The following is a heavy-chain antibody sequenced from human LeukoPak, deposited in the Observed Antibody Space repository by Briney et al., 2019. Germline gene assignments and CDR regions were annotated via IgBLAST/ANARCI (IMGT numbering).Heavy chain of an antibody. Sequence: GGSLRLSCTASAFTFSSYGMSWVRQAPGKGLEWVSAISGSGGITYYADSVKGRFTISRDNTKNTLYLQMNSLRAEDTAVYYCARGIASAGGPFDPWGQGTLVTVSS. J-gene: IGHJ5*02. D-gene: IGHD6-13*01. V-gene: IGHV3-23*01. CDR3: ARGIASAGGPFDP. CDR2: ISGSGGIT. CDR1: AFTFSSYG.